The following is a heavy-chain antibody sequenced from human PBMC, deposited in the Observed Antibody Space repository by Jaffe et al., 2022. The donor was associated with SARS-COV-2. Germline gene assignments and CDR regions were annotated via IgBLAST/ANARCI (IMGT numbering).Heavy chain of an antibody. CDR1: GFTFSSYS. D-gene: IGHD3-3*01. CDR3: ARGDRYYDFWSGYYGAVGNWFDP. V-gene: IGHV3-21*01. CDR2: ISSSSSYI. J-gene: IGHJ5*02. Sequence: EVQLVESGGGLVKPGGSLRLSCAASGFTFSSYSMNWVRQAPGKGLEWVSSISSSSSYIYYADSVKGRFTISRDNAKNSLYLQMNSLRAEDTAVYYCARGDRYYDFWSGYYGAVGNWFDPWGQGTLVTVSS.